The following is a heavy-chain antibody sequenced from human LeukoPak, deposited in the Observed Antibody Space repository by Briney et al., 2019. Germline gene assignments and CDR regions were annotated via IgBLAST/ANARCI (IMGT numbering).Heavy chain of an antibody. D-gene: IGHD6-19*01. CDR2: ISGSGGST. Sequence: GGSLRLSCAASGFTFSSYAMSWVRQAPGKGLEWVSGISGSGGSTYYADSVKGRFTISRENAKNSLYLQMNSLRAGDTAVYYCTRGRINSSGWYLDYWGQGTLVTVSS. J-gene: IGHJ4*02. CDR1: GFTFSSYA. CDR3: TRGRINSSGWYLDY. V-gene: IGHV3-23*01.